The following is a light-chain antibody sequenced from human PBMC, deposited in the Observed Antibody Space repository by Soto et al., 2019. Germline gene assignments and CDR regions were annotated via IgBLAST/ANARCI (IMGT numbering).Light chain of an antibody. CDR2: GAS. CDR3: QQYQKWPLT. V-gene: IGKV3-15*01. CDR1: QSVSDH. Sequence: EIMMTQSPATLSVSPGERATLSCRASQSVSDHLAWYQQKPGQSPRLLIYGASTRATGIPARFSGSGSGTEFTLILSSLQSEDFAVYYCQQYQKWPLTFGGGTKVEVK. J-gene: IGKJ4*01.